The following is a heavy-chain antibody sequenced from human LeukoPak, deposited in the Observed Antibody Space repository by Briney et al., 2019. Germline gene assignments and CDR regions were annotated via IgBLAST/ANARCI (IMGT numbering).Heavy chain of an antibody. CDR3: ARGLQLELRGRFFPLHI. CDR2: ISVNNGNT. Sequence: EASVKVSCKASDYTFTSYGINWVQQAPGQGLEWMGWISVNNGNTNYAQKLQGRVTMTTDTSTSTAYMELRSLRSDDTAVYYCARGLQLELRGRFFPLHIWGQGTMVTVSS. J-gene: IGHJ3*02. V-gene: IGHV1-18*01. CDR1: DYTFTSYG. D-gene: IGHD1-1*01.